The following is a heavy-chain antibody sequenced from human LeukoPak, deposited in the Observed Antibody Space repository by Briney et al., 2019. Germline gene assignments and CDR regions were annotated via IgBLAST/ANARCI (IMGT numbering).Heavy chain of an antibody. V-gene: IGHV3-48*03. Sequence: GGSLRLSCVVSGFPFSFYELNWVRQAPGEGLEWVSNIGASSTPKYYADSVKGRFSISRDNAKSSLYLQMNSLRVEDTAVYYCALLAVASDFDYWGQGALVTVSS. CDR2: IGASSTPK. CDR3: ALLAVASDFDY. J-gene: IGHJ4*02. CDR1: GFPFSFYE. D-gene: IGHD6-19*01.